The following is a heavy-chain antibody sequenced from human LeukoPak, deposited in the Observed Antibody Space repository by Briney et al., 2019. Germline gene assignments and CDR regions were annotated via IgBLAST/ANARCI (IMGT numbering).Heavy chain of an antibody. J-gene: IGHJ4*02. D-gene: IGHD3-10*01. CDR2: IRQDGNEK. Sequence: GGSLRLSCEASGFTFSDYWMNWVRQAPGKGLEWVASIRQDGNEKYYVDSVKGRFTISRDNAKNSLYLQMNSLRAEDTAVYYCAKAPYDLLGGIDYWGQGTLVTVSS. CDR3: AKAPYDLLGGIDY. V-gene: IGHV3-7*01. CDR1: GFTFSDYW.